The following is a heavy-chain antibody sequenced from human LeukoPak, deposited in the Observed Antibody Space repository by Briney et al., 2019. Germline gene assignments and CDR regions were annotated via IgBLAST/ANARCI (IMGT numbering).Heavy chain of an antibody. CDR3: ARDGVGATYAYYYYYYMDV. Sequence: GGSLRLSCAASGFTFSTYWMSWVRQAPGKGLEWVANIKHDGSEKYYVDSMKGRFTISRDNAKNSLYLQMNSLRAEDTAVYYCARDGVGATYAYYYYYYMDVWGKGTTVTVSS. D-gene: IGHD1-26*01. CDR2: IKHDGSEK. CDR1: GFTFSTYW. V-gene: IGHV3-7*01. J-gene: IGHJ6*03.